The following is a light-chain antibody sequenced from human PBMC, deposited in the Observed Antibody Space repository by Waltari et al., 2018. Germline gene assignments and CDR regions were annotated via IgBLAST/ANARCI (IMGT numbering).Light chain of an antibody. CDR1: SGDVGGYNF. Sequence: QSALTQPRSVSGSPGQSVTISCTGTSGDVGGYNFVSWYQHHPGKAPKGLIYDVNERPSGVPDRFSGSKSGNTASLPISGLQPEDEADYYCCSYAGSYTLIFGGGTKLPVL. CDR2: DVN. CDR3: CSYAGSYTLI. J-gene: IGLJ2*01. V-gene: IGLV2-11*01.